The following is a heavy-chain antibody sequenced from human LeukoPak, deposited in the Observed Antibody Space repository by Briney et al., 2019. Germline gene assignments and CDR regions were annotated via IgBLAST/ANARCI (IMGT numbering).Heavy chain of an antibody. Sequence: SETLSLTCAVYGGSFSGYYWSWIRQPPGKGLEWIGEINHSGSTNYNPSLKSRVTISVDTSKSQFSLKLSSVTAANMGVYYCAIAFKRYCSGGSCRDYWGQGTLVTVSS. J-gene: IGHJ4*02. CDR3: AIAFKRYCSGGSCRDY. CDR2: INHSGST. D-gene: IGHD2-15*01. V-gene: IGHV4-34*01. CDR1: GGSFSGYY.